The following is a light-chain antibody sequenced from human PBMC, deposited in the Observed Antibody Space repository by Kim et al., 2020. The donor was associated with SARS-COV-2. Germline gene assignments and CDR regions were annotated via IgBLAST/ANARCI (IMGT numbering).Light chain of an antibody. J-gene: IGKJ1*01. Sequence: MTQSPSSLSASVGDRVTITCRASQDISRYLNWYQQKPGKAPKLLIYTASSLQSGVPSRFTGSGSETDFTLTISSLQPEDFATYYCKQTYSAYRTFGQGTKVDIK. CDR1: QDISRY. CDR2: TAS. V-gene: IGKV1-39*01. CDR3: KQTYSAYRT.